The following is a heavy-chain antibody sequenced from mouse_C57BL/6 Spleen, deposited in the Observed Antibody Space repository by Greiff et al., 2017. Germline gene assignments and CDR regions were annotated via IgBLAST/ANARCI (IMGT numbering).Heavy chain of an antibody. D-gene: IGHD3-2*02. Sequence: QVQLKQPGAELVRPGSSVKLSCKASGYTFTSYWMDWVKQRPGQGLEWIGNIYPSDSEPHYNQKLKDKATLTVDKSSSTAYMQLSSLTSEDSAVYYCARGDSSGYAWFAYWGQGTLVTVSA. CDR1: GYTFTSYW. V-gene: IGHV1-61*01. CDR3: ARGDSSGYAWFAY. J-gene: IGHJ3*01. CDR2: IYPSDSEP.